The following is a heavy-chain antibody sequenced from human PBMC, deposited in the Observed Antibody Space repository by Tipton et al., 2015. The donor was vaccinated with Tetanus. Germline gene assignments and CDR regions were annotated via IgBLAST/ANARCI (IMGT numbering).Heavy chain of an antibody. V-gene: IGHV4-4*07. Sequence: GLVKPSETLSLTCTVSRGPISSYYWSWIRQPAGKGLEWIGHISNGNADYAPSLKSRVSLSVDTSKNQFSLELRFVTAADTAVYYCARGLPRESFYLDYWGQGKQVTVSS. J-gene: IGHJ4*02. CDR1: RGPISSYY. CDR2: ISNGNA. D-gene: IGHD3-3*01. CDR3: ARGLPRESFYLDY.